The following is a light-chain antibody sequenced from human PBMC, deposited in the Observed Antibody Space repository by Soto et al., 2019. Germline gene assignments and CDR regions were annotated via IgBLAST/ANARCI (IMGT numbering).Light chain of an antibody. J-gene: IGLJ2*01. V-gene: IGLV2-14*01. CDR2: EVT. Sequence: QSVLTQPASVSGSPGQSITISCTGTSSDIGDYGYVSWYQQHPGKAPKLIIYEVTNRPSGVSTRFSGSKSGNTASLTISGLPAEDEADYYCNSYTNRNSVIFGGGTK. CDR3: NSYTNRNSVI. CDR1: SSDIGDYGY.